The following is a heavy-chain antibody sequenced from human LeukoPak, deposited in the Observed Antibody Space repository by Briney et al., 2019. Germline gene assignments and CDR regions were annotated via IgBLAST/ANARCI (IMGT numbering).Heavy chain of an antibody. D-gene: IGHD1-26*01. V-gene: IGHV1-8*01. CDR3: ARGRGSYQRNWFDP. CDR1: GYTFTSYD. J-gene: IGHJ5*02. Sequence: VASVKVSCKASGYTFTSYDINWVRQATGQGLEWMGWMNPNSGNTGYAQKFQGRVTMTRNTSISTAYMELSSLRSEDTAMYYCARGRGSYQRNWFDPWGQGTLVTVSS. CDR2: MNPNSGNT.